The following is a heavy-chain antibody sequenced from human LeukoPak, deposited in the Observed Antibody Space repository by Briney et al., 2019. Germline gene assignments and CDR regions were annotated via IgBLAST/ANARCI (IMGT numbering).Heavy chain of an antibody. V-gene: IGHV4-39*01. Sequence: PSETLSLTCTVSGGSFSSSSYSWGWLRPPPGKGLEWIGSIYYSGSTYYNPSLKSRVTISIDTSKNQVTLNLSSVTAADTAVYYCASPSALSWGQGTLVTVSS. CDR2: IYYSGST. CDR3: ASPSALS. CDR1: GGSFSSSSYS. D-gene: IGHD3-10*01. J-gene: IGHJ5*02.